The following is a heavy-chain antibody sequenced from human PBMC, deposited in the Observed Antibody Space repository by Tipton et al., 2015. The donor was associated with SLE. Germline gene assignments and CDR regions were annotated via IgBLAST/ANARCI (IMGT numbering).Heavy chain of an antibody. J-gene: IGHJ4*02. CDR1: GGSISSSSYY. CDR3: ARGRGY. CDR2: IYYSGST. Sequence: LSLTCTVSGGSISSSSYYWGWIRQPPGKGLGWIGSIYYSGSTYYNPSLKSRVTISVDTSKNQFSLKLSSMTAADTAVYYCARGRGYWGQGTLVTVSS. V-gene: IGHV4-39*07.